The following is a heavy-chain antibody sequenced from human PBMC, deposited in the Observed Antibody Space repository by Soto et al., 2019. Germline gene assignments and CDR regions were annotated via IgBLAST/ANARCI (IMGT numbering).Heavy chain of an antibody. CDR2: ISSNGGST. D-gene: IGHD6-13*01. CDR1: GFTFSSYA. CDR3: ARDSGSAAADTFDI. J-gene: IGHJ3*02. Sequence: GGSLRLSCAASGFTFSSYAMHWVRQAPGKGLEYVSAISSNGGSTYYANSVKGRFTISRDNSKNTLYLQMGSLRAEDMAVYYCARDSGSAAADTFDIWGQGTMVTVSS. V-gene: IGHV3-64*01.